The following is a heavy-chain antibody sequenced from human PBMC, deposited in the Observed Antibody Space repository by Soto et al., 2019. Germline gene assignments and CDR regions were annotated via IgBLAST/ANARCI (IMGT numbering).Heavy chain of an antibody. CDR3: ARAGSSGWSYFYY. CDR2: INTGYGNT. V-gene: IGHV1-3*04. CDR1: GYTFSNYA. D-gene: IGHD6-19*01. J-gene: IGHJ4*02. Sequence: QVQLVQSGAEVKKPGASVKVSCKASGYTFSNYAMKWVRQAPGQRLEWMGWINTGYGNTKYSQKFQGRVTITRDTSASTAYMELSSLRSEDTAVYYCARAGSSGWSYFYYLGQGTLLTVSS.